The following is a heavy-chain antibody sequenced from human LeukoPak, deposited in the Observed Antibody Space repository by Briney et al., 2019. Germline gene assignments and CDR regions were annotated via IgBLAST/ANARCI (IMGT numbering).Heavy chain of an antibody. D-gene: IGHD6-13*01. CDR3: ARAPAAGPPFDS. CDR2: IYSSGST. Sequence: PSETLFLTCNVSGGSIRGYYWSWIRQPPGKGLEWIGYIYSSGSTNYNPSLKSRVTMSVDTSKNQFSLKVSSVTAADTAVYYCARAPAAGPPFDSWGQGTLVTVSS. J-gene: IGHJ4*02. V-gene: IGHV4-59*01. CDR1: GGSIRGYY.